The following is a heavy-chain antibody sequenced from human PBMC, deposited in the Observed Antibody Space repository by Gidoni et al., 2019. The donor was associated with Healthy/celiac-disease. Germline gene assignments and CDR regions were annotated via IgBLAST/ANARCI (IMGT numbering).Heavy chain of an antibody. J-gene: IGHJ4*02. CDR1: GSTFISYP. D-gene: IGHD3-10*01. CDR3: AKDDQVGLLWFGESEYYFDY. V-gene: IGHV3-23*04. CDR2: ISGSGGST. Sequence: EVQLVESGGGLVQPGGSLRLSCAASGSTFISYPMSWVRQAPGKGLEWVSAISGSGGSTYYADSVKGRFTISRDNSKNTLYLQMNSLRAEDTAVYYCAKDDQVGLLWFGESEYYFDYWGQGTLVTVSS.